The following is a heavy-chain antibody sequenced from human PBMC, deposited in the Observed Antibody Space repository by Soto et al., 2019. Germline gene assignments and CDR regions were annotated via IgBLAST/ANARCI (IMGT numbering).Heavy chain of an antibody. D-gene: IGHD5-12*01. V-gene: IGHV1-2*02. CDR1: GYTFTGYY. CDR2: INPNSGGT. CDR3: ARAPREVATILGNWFDP. J-gene: IGHJ5*02. Sequence: ASVKVSCKASGYTFTGYYMHWVRQAPGQGLEWMGWINPNSGGTNYAQKFQGRVTMTRDTSISTAYMELSRLRSDDTAVYYCARAPREVATILGNWFDPWGHGTLVTVSS.